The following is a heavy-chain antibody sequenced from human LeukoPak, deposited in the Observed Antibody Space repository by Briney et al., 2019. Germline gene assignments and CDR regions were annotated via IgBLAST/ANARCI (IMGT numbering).Heavy chain of an antibody. J-gene: IGHJ6*04. CDR3: AELGITMIGGV. CDR2: ISPSGDIT. CDR1: GFTFRNHG. V-gene: IGHV3-48*04. Sequence: PGGTLRLSCAASGFTFRNHGMDWVRQAPGKGLEWVSGISPSGDITYYADSVKGRFTISRDNAKNSLYLQMNSLRAEDTAVYYCAELGITMIGGVWGKGTTVTISS. D-gene: IGHD3-10*02.